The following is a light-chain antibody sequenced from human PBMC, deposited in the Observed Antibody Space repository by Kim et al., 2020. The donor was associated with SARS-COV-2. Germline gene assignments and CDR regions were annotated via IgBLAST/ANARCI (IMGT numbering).Light chain of an antibody. V-gene: IGLV3-19*01. CDR3: NSRDSSGNHVV. J-gene: IGLJ2*01. CDR1: SLRSYY. Sequence: SYELTQDPAVSVALGQTVRITCQGDSLRSYYASWYQQKPGQAPVLVIYGKNNRPSGIPDRFSGSSSGNTASLTITGAQAEDEADYYCNSRDSSGNHVVFGGETKLTVL. CDR2: GKN.